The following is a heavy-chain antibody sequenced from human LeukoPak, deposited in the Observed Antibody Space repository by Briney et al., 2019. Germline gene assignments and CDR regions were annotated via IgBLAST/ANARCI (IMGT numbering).Heavy chain of an antibody. J-gene: IGHJ5*02. V-gene: IGHV3-23*01. CDR3: AKDCYVAVAGTAYNWFDP. Sequence: GGSLRLSCSASGFTFSSYGMSWVRQAPGKGLEWVSGISNSGGSTNYADSVKGRFTISRDNSKNTLYLQMNSLRAEDTAVYYCAKDCYVAVAGTAYNWFDPWGQGTLVTVSS. CDR1: GFTFSSYG. D-gene: IGHD6-19*01. CDR2: ISNSGGST.